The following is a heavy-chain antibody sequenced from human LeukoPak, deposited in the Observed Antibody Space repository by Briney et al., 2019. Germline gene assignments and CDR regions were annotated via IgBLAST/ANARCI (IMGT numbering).Heavy chain of an antibody. CDR3: AILSSGWYGLFGY. V-gene: IGHV7-4-1*02. Sequence: APVKVSCKASGYTFTGYHMHWVRQAPGQGLEWMGWINTNTGNPTYAQGFTGRFVFSLDTSVSTAYLQISSLKAEDTAVYYCAILSSGWYGLFGYWGQGTLVTVSS. CDR2: INTNTGNP. D-gene: IGHD6-19*01. J-gene: IGHJ4*02. CDR1: GYTFTGYH.